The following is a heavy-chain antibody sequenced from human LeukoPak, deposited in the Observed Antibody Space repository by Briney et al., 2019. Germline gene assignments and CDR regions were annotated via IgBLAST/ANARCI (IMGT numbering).Heavy chain of an antibody. CDR1: GGSFSGYY. V-gene: IGHV4-34*01. D-gene: IGHD3-22*01. CDR2: INHSGST. Sequence: SETLSLTCTVYGGSFSGYYWSWIRQPPGKGLEWIGEINHSGSTNYNPSLKSRVTISVDTSKNQFSLKLSSVTAADTAVYYCARVGPPYYYDSSGYYYRNYFDYWGQGTLVTVSS. J-gene: IGHJ4*02. CDR3: ARVGPPYYYDSSGYYYRNYFDY.